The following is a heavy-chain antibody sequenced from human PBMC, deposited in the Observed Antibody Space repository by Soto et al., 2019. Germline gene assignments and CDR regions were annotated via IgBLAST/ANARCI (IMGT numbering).Heavy chain of an antibody. CDR3: ARGKTYCSGGDCSEQFEY. CDR2: INHTGST. D-gene: IGHD2-15*01. J-gene: IGHJ4*02. Sequence: QVQLQQWGAGLLKPSETLSLTCAVYGGSFSGYYWSWIRQSPGKGLEWIGEINHTGSTKYNPSLNSRVTIAADTSKNQFSLRLRSVTAADTAVYYCARGKTYCSGGDCSEQFEYWGQGALVTVSS. CDR1: GGSFSGYY. V-gene: IGHV4-34*01.